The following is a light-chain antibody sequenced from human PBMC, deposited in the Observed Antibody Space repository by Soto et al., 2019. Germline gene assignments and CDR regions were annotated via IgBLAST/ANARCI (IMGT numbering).Light chain of an antibody. J-gene: IGKJ5*01. CDR2: GAS. Sequence: EIVLTQSPGILSLSPGERATLSCRASQSVSNDFLAWYQQKPGQAPRLLIYGASTRATDVPDRFSGSGSGADFTLSISRLEPEDFAVYYCQQYNNWPPLTFGQGTRLEIK. CDR3: QQYNNWPPLT. CDR1: QSVSNDF. V-gene: IGKV3-20*01.